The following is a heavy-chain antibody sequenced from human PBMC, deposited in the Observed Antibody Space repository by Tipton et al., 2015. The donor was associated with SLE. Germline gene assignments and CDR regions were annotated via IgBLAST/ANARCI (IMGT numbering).Heavy chain of an antibody. Sequence: TLSLTCTVSGGSISNISYYWGWIRQPPGEGLEWIGSIYRGGNTYYNPSLKSRVYISLDTSKNHFSLSLTSVTAADTAVYYCARDLTYGDYLLGAFDIWGQGTMVTVSS. J-gene: IGHJ3*02. CDR1: GGSISNISYY. D-gene: IGHD4-17*01. CDR2: IYRGGNT. V-gene: IGHV4-39*07. CDR3: ARDLTYGDYLLGAFDI.